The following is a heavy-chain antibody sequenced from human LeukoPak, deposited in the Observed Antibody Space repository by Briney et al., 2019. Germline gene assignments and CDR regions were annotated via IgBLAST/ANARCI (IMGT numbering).Heavy chain of an antibody. D-gene: IGHD5-12*01. V-gene: IGHV1-8*01. CDR2: MNPKSGNT. J-gene: IGHJ5*02. Sequence: GASVKVSCKAAGYTFSTYDISWVRQATGQGLEWMGWMNPKSGNTLYAQKFQGRVTMTRNTSISTAYMELSSVRSEDTAVYYCARDLYSGYDYSGWFDPWGQGTLVTVSS. CDR3: ARDLYSGYDYSGWFDP. CDR1: GYTFSTYD.